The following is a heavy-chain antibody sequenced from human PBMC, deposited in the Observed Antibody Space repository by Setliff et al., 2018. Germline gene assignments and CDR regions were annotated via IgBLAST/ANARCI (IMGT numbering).Heavy chain of an antibody. D-gene: IGHD3-22*01. CDR1: GGSISSGSYY. V-gene: IGHV4-61*02. CDR2: IYASGST. Sequence: SETLSLTCTVSGGSISSGSYYWSWIRQPAGKGLEWIGRIYASGSTNYNPSLKSRVTISVDTSKNQFSLKLSSVTAADTAVYYCARGPVMIVATGYFDYWGQGTLVTVSS. CDR3: ARGPVMIVATGYFDY. J-gene: IGHJ4*02.